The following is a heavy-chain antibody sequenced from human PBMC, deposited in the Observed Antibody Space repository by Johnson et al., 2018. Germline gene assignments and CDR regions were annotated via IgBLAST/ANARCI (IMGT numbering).Heavy chain of an antibody. V-gene: IGHV3-33*01. CDR2: IWYDGSNK. D-gene: IGHD3-10*01. J-gene: IGHJ6*03. Sequence: QVQLVQSGGGVVQPGRSLRLSCAASGFTFSSYGMHWVRQAPGKGLEWVAVIWYDGSNKYYADSVKGRFTISRDNSKNTLYLQMNSLRDEDTAGYYCARDTFGGFDYYYYMDVWGKGTTVTVSS. CDR3: ARDTFGGFDYYYYMDV. CDR1: GFTFSSYG.